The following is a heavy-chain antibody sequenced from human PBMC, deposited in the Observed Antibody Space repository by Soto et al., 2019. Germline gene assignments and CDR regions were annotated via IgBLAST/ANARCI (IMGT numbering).Heavy chain of an antibody. J-gene: IGHJ3*02. CDR3: ATAESGGTSKDAFDI. CDR1: GFTFSNAW. Sequence: GGSLRLSCAASGFTFSNAWMSWVRQAPGKGLEWVGRIKSKTDGGKTDYATPVEGRFTISRDDSKNKLYLQMNSLKTDDTAVYYSATAESGGTSKDAFDIWGQGTMVTVSS. D-gene: IGHD1-1*01. CDR2: IKSKTDGGKT. V-gene: IGHV3-15*01.